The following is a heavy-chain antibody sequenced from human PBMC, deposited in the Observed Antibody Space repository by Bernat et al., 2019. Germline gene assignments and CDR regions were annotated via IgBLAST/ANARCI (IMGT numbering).Heavy chain of an antibody. V-gene: IGHV3-33*01. D-gene: IGHD5-12*01. J-gene: IGHJ4*02. CDR1: GFTFSSYG. CDR3: AGEREGQGIGATISSY. Sequence: QVQLVESGGGVVQPGRSLRLSCAASGFTFSSYGMHWVRQAPGKGLEWVAVIWYDGSNKYYADSVKGRFTISRDNSKNTLYLQMNSLRAEDTAVYYCAGEREGQGIGATISSYWGQGTLVTVSS. CDR2: IWYDGSNK.